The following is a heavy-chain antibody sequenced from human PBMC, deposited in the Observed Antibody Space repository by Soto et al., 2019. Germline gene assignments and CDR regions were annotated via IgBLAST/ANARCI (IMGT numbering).Heavy chain of an antibody. Sequence: ASVEIGSTAPGDTFARSGISWVRQAPGQGLEWMGWISTYNGDTNYAQTFQGRVTMTTDTSTSTVHMEVRSLRSDDTAVYYCAREGVAPYYYYGMDVWG. CDR3: AREGVAPYYYYGMDV. J-gene: IGHJ6*02. CDR2: ISTYNGDT. CDR1: GDTFARSG. V-gene: IGHV1-18*01. D-gene: IGHD5-12*01.